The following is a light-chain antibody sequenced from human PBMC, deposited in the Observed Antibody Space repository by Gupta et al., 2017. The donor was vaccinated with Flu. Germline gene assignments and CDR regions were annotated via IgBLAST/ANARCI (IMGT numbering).Light chain of an antibody. CDR2: DAS. CDR3: HQRSIWPLT. Sequence: VLTQSPGNVSLSPGEGVTLACRASQPVSTFLAWYQQKPGQPLRLLIYDASKRAAGIPARFSGSGSGTDFTLTISSLEPEDFGVYFCHQRSIWPLTFGGGTKVEIK. V-gene: IGKV3-11*01. CDR1: QPVSTF. J-gene: IGKJ4*01.